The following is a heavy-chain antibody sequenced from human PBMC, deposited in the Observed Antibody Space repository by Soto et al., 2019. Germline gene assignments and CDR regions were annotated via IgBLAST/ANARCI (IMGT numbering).Heavy chain of an antibody. V-gene: IGHV4-39*01. J-gene: IGHJ4*02. D-gene: IGHD3-22*01. CDR2: IYYSGST. Sequence: SLTCTVSGGSISSSSYYWGWIRQPPWKGLEWIGSIYYSGSTYYNPSLKSRVTISVDTSKNQFSLQLNSVTPEDTAVYYCARGIDYYDDSSYISRIDYWGQGTLVTVSS. CDR3: ARGIDYYDDSSYISRIDY. CDR1: GGSISSSSYY.